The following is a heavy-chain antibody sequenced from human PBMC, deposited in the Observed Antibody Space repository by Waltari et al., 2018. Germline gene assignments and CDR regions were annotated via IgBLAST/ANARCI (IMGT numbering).Heavy chain of an antibody. J-gene: IGHJ3*02. Sequence: EVQLVESGGGLVQPGGSLRLSCAASGFTFSSYAMSWVRQAPGKGLEWVSAISGIGGSTYYAASVKGRFTISRDNSKNTLYLQMNSLRAEDTAVYYCAKESGVDYYDSSGYSAFDIWGQGTMVTVSS. D-gene: IGHD3-22*01. CDR1: GFTFSSYA. V-gene: IGHV3-23*04. CDR3: AKESGVDYYDSSGYSAFDI. CDR2: ISGIGGST.